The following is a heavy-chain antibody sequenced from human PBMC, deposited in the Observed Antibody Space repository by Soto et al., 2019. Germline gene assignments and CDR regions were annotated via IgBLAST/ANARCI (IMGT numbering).Heavy chain of an antibody. V-gene: IGHV1-46*04. J-gene: IGHJ4*02. D-gene: IGHD1-1*01. CDR1: GYTFTNYY. Sequence: ASVKVSCKASGYTFTNYYLHWVRQAPGQGLEWVGMINPSARSASYAQKLRGRLTMDRDTSTTTVYMELSRLTFEDTAVYFCARDNSAANGVLDHWGQGTLVTVS. CDR2: INPSARSA. CDR3: ARDNSAANGVLDH.